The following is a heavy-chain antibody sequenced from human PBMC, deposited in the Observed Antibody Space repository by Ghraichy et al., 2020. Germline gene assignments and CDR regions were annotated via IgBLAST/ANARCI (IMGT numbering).Heavy chain of an antibody. CDR3: ARDVAGGYYDSSGYDYDAFDI. CDR1: GGTFSSYA. J-gene: IGHJ3*02. CDR2: IIPIFGTA. Sequence: SVKVSCKASGGTFSSYAISWVRQAPGQGLEWMGGIIPIFGTANYAQKFQGRVTITADESTSTAYMELSSLRSEDTAVYYCARDVAGGYYDSSGYDYDAFDIWGQGTMVTVSS. V-gene: IGHV1-69*13. D-gene: IGHD3-22*01.